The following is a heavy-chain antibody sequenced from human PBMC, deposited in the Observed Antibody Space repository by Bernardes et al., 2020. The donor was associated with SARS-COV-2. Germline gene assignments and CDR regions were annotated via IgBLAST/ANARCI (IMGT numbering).Heavy chain of an antibody. CDR1: GGYISSSVW. D-gene: IGHD3-22*01. V-gene: IGHV4-4*02. CDR2: IYHSGST. CDR3: ARSPETYYYDSSGYRRNYFDY. Sequence: ETLSLTCAVSGGYISSSVWWSWVRQPPGKGLEWIGEIYHSGSTNYHPSLRSRVTISVDKSKNQFSLKVTSVTAADTAVYYCARSPETYYYDSSGYRRNYFDYWGQGTQVTVSS. J-gene: IGHJ4*02.